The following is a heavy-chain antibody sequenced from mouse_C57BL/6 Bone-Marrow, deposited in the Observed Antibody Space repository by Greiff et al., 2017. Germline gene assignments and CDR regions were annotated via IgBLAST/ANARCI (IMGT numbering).Heavy chain of an antibody. V-gene: IGHV1-63*01. CDR2: IYPGGGYT. Sequence: QVQLQQSGAELVRPGTSVKMSCKASGYTFTNYWIGWARQRPGHGLEWIGDIYPGGGYTNYNEKFKGKATLTADKSSSTAYMQFSSLTSEDSAIYYCARLPNSYAMDYWGQGTSVTVSS. CDR3: ARLPNSYAMDY. J-gene: IGHJ4*01. CDR1: GYTFTNYW. D-gene: IGHD4-1*02.